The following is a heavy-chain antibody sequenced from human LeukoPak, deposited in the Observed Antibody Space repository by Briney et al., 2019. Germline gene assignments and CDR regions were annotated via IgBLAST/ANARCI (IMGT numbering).Heavy chain of an antibody. CDR2: IIPIFGTA. CDR3: ARGGSSTSPWAFDI. CDR1: GYTFTSYA. J-gene: IGHJ3*02. D-gene: IGHD2-2*01. Sequence: ASVKVSCKASGYTFTSYAISWVRQAPGQGLEWMGGIIPIFGTANYAQKFQGRVTITTDESTSTAYMELSSLRSEDTAVYYCARGGSSTSPWAFDIWGQGTMVTVSS. V-gene: IGHV1-69*05.